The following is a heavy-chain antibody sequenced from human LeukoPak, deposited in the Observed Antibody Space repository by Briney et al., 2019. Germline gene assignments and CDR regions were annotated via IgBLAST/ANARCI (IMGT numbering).Heavy chain of an antibody. CDR1: GFTFSSYE. CDR3: ARGGIAVAEFYFDY. J-gene: IGHJ4*02. V-gene: IGHV3-48*03. Sequence: GGSLRLSCAASGFTFSSYEMNWVRQAPGKGLEWVSYISSSGSTIYYADSVKGRFTISRDNAKNSLYLQMNSLRAEDTAVYYCARGGIAVAEFYFDYWGQGTQVTVSS. CDR2: ISSSGSTI. D-gene: IGHD6-19*01.